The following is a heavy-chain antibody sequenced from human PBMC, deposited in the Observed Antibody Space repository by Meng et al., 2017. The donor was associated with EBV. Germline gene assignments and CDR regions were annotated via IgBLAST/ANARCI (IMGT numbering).Heavy chain of an antibody. J-gene: IGHJ4*02. CDR1: GYTFTGYG. CDR3: ARDGRLYDTPSPFDY. Sequence: QVQLLTLGVWGKKPGASGKVSCKASGYTFTGYGISWVRQAPGQGLEWMGWISAYNGNTNYAQKLQGRVTMTTDTSTSTAYMELRSLRSDDTAVYYCARDGRLYDTPSPFDYWGQGTLVTVSS. CDR2: ISAYNGNT. V-gene: IGHV1-18*01. D-gene: IGHD3-22*01.